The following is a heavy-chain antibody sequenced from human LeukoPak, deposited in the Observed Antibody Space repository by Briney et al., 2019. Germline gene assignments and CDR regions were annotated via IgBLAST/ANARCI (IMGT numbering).Heavy chain of an antibody. V-gene: IGHV5-51*01. CDR2: IYPGDPDT. D-gene: IGHD1-26*01. CDR1: GYSFTSYW. Sequence: GESLNISCKGSGYSFTSYWIGWVRPMPGKGLEWMGIIYPGDPDTRYSPSFQGQVTISADKSISTAYLQWSSLKASDTAMYYCARRSGRFLNWFDPWGQGTLVTVSS. J-gene: IGHJ5*02. CDR3: ARRSGRFLNWFDP.